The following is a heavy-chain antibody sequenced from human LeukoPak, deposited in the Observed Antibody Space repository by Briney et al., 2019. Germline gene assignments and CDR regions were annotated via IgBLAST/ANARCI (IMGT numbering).Heavy chain of an antibody. CDR1: GFTFSDYS. J-gene: IGHJ4*02. CDR2: ISSRSSTI. Sequence: PGGSLRLSCAASGFTFSDYSMNWVRQAPGKGLQWVSYISSRSSTIYYADSVKGRFTISRDNARNSLYLQMNSLRAEDTAVYYCAREFFLGFDYWGQGTLVTVSS. V-gene: IGHV3-48*04. D-gene: IGHD2/OR15-2a*01. CDR3: AREFFLGFDY.